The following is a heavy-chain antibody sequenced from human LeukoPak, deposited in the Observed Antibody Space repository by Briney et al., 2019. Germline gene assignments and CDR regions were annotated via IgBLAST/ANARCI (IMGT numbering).Heavy chain of an antibody. J-gene: IGHJ4*02. CDR2: IIPIFGTA. CDR3: AREENYDSSGYYYVGYFDY. CDR1: GGTFISYA. D-gene: IGHD3-22*01. V-gene: IGHV1-69*05. Sequence: SVKVSCKASGGTFISYAISWVRQAPGQGLEWMGGIIPIFGTANYAQKFQGRVTITTDESTSTAYMELSSLRSEDTAVYYCAREENYDSSGYYYVGYFDYWGQGTLVTVSS.